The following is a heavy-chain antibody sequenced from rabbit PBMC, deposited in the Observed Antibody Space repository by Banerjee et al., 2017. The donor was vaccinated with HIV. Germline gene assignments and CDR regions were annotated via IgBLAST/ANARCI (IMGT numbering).Heavy chain of an antibody. J-gene: IGHJ4*01. CDR2: IYTGSSGST. V-gene: IGHV1S45*01. Sequence: QEQLEESGGDLVKPEGSLTLTCTASGFSFSSSYWICWVRQAPGKGLEWIACIYTGSSGSTYYASWAKGRFTISKTSSTTVTLQMTSLTAADTATYFCARGFAGYADYGDYGYYFNLWGPGTLVTVS. D-gene: IGHD2-1*01. CDR3: ARGFAGYADYGDYGYYFNL. CDR1: GFSFSSSYW.